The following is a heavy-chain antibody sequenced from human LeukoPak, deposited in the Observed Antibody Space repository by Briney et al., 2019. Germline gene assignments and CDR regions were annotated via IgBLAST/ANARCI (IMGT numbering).Heavy chain of an antibody. J-gene: IGHJ2*01. CDR3: ARSNWGSKYFDL. V-gene: IGHV1-46*01. D-gene: IGHD7-27*01. CDR1: GYTFTTYY. Sequence: ASVKVSFTASGYTFTTYYIPWVRQAPGQGLEWMGILNPSDGSTSFAQKFQDRVTVTRDTSTSTVNMELSSLRSEDTAFYYCARSNWGSKYFDLWGRGTLVTVSS. CDR2: LNPSDGST.